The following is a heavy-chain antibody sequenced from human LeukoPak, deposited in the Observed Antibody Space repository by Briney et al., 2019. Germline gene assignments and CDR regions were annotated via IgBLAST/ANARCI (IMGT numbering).Heavy chain of an antibody. D-gene: IGHD2-2*01. Sequence: GGSLRLSCAASGFTFNTYWMTWVRQAPGKGLEWVANIKEDGSEEYYVDSVKGRFAISRDNAKNSLYLQMNSLRAEDTAVYYCARPRYCSSISCYFHAFDVWGQGTMVTVSS. CDR1: GFTFNTYW. CDR3: ARPRYCSSISCYFHAFDV. V-gene: IGHV3-7*01. CDR2: IKEDGSEE. J-gene: IGHJ3*01.